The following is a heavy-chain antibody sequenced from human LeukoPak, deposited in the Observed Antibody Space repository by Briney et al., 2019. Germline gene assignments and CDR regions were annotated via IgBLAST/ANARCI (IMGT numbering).Heavy chain of an antibody. J-gene: IGHJ4*02. CDR2: IDSGDSSI. Sequence: GGSLRLSCAASGFTFSSCWMHWVRQVPGKGLVWVSRIDSGDSSILYADSVRGRFTISRDNAKNTLYLQMNSLRVEDTAMYYCARVGREYSSSSPPDYWGQGTLVTVSS. V-gene: IGHV3-74*01. D-gene: IGHD6-6*01. CDR1: GFTFSSCW. CDR3: ARVGREYSSSSPPDY.